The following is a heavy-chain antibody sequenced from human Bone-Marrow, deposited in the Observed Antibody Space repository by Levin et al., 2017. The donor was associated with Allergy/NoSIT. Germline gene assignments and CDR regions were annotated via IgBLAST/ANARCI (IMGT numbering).Heavy chain of an antibody. CDR1: GFTFSSYG. J-gene: IGHJ4*02. CDR3: AKAGGSSWPDY. D-gene: IGHD6-13*01. CDR2: ISYDGSNK. V-gene: IGHV3-30*18. Sequence: GGSLRLSCAASGFTFSSYGMHWVRQAPGKGLEWVAVISYDGSNKYYADSVKGRFTISRDNSKNTLYLQMNSLRAEDTAVYYCAKAGGSSWPDYWGQGTLVTVSS.